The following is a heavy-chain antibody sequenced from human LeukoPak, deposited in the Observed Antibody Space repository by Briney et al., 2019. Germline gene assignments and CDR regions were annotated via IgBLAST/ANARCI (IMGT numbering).Heavy chain of an antibody. CDR1: GFTFGRFA. CDR3: GKTTAGYSSGQKPAWPVDY. CDR2: IFGSGGSP. D-gene: IGHD5-18*01. V-gene: IGHV3-23*01. J-gene: IGHJ4*02. Sequence: PGGSLRLSCEASGFTFGRFAMYWVPQAPGKGLEWIAGIFGSGGSPHYADSVKGRFTISRDNSKNTVYLQINSLRAEDTAVYYCGKTTAGYSSGQKPAWPVDYWGQGTLVTVSS.